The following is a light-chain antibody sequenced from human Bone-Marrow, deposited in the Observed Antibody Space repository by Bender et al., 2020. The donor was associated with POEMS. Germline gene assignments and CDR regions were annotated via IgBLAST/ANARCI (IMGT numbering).Light chain of an antibody. Sequence: QSALTQPASVSGSPGQSITISCTGTSSDVGGYNLVSWYQQHPGKAPKLMIYEVTKRPSWVSDRFSGSHSGTTATLTISGLQAEDEADYYCCSYAGSNTYVFGTGTEVTVL. CDR1: SSDVGGYNL. V-gene: IGLV2-23*02. CDR2: EVT. CDR3: CSYAGSNTYV. J-gene: IGLJ1*01.